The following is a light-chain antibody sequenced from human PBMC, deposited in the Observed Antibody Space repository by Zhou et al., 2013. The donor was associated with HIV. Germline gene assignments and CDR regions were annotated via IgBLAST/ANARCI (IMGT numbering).Light chain of an antibody. V-gene: IGKV1-27*01. Sequence: IQLTQSPSSLSAFVGDRVTITCRASQGISDALAWYQQSPGAVPKLLIYSASNLASGVPSRFSGSGSGTDFTLTIEDLQPEDVATYYCQKYDNAPRTFGQGTKV. J-gene: IGKJ1*01. CDR2: SAS. CDR1: QGISDA. CDR3: QKYDNAPRT.